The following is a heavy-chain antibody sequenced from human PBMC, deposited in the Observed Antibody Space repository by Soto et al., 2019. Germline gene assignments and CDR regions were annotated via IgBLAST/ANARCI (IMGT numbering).Heavy chain of an antibody. CDR1: GVSISSGGYS. Sequence: SETLSPTCAVSGVSISSGGYSWNWIRQPPGKGLEWIGYIYHGGSTYYNPSLKSRVTISGDRSKNQYSLKLSSVTAADTAVYYWDRAYSSGYDDPRALFDYWGQGTLVTVSS. V-gene: IGHV4-30-2*01. D-gene: IGHD5-12*01. J-gene: IGHJ4*02. CDR3: DRAYSSGYDDPRALFDY. CDR2: IYHGGST.